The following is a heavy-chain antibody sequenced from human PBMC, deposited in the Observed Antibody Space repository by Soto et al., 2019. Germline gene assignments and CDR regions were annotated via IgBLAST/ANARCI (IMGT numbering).Heavy chain of an antibody. Sequence: GGSLRLSCAASGFTFSSYWMHWVRQAPGKGLVWVSRINSDGSSTSYADSVKGRFTISRDNAKNTLYLQMNSLRAEDTAVYYCAREAVVPAAMEASYYYYGMDVWGQGTTVTVSS. CDR2: INSDGSST. J-gene: IGHJ6*02. CDR1: GFTFSSYW. D-gene: IGHD2-2*01. V-gene: IGHV3-74*01. CDR3: AREAVVPAAMEASYYYYGMDV.